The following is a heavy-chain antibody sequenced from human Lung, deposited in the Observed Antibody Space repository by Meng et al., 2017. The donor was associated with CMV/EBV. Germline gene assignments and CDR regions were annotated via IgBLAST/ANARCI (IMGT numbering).Heavy chain of an antibody. V-gene: IGHV1-8*01. CDR2: MNPNSGNT. CDR1: GYTFTSYD. Sequence: ASXXVSXKASGYTFTSYDINWVRQATGQGLEWMGWMNPNSGNTAYAPKFQGRLTMTRNTSINTAYMDLSSLRSEDTAIYYCTRGRGSTHKGNWFDPWGPGNXVNGAS. D-gene: IGHD3-10*01. CDR3: TRGRGSTHKGNWFDP. J-gene: IGHJ5*02.